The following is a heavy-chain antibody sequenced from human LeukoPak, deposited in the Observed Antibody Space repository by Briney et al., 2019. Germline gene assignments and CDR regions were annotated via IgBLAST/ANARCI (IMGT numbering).Heavy chain of an antibody. V-gene: IGHV3-48*02. J-gene: IGHJ4*02. CDR1: GFTFSSYS. CDR3: ARDRSPYDSSGYYLDY. D-gene: IGHD3-22*01. CDR2: ISSSSSTI. Sequence: GGSLRLSCAASGFTFSSYSMNWVRQAPGKGLEWVSYISSSSSTIYYADSVKGRFTISRDNAKNSLYLQMNSLRDEDTAVYYCARDRSPYDSSGYYLDYWGQGTLVTVSS.